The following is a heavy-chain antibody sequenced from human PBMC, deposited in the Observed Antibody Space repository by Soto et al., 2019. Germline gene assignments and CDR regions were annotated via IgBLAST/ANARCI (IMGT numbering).Heavy chain of an antibody. D-gene: IGHD4-17*01. CDR1: GFTFSNYA. J-gene: IGHJ4*02. CDR2: ISSDGSEK. V-gene: IGHV3-30*18. Sequence: PGGSLRLSCVASGFTFSNYAMHWVRQAPGKGLGWVAVISSDGSEKYYLDSVRDRFTISRDNSKNTLYLQMNNLRPEDTAMYYCANSWTTLTTGFDFWGQGALVTSPQ. CDR3: ANSWTTLTTGFDF.